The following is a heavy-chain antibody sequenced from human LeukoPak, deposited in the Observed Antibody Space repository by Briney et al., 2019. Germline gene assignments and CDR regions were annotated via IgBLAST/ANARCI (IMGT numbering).Heavy chain of an antibody. J-gene: IGHJ4*02. Sequence: GPALVKPTQTLTLTCTFSGFSLSTSGLCVSWIRQPPGKALEWLARIDWDDDKYYSTSLKTRLTISKDTSKNQVVLTMTNMDPVDTATYYCARIAYSSSFRYFDYWGQGTLVTVSS. CDR2: IDWDDDK. CDR1: GFSLSTSGLC. D-gene: IGHD6-13*01. CDR3: ARIAYSSSFRYFDY. V-gene: IGHV2-70*11.